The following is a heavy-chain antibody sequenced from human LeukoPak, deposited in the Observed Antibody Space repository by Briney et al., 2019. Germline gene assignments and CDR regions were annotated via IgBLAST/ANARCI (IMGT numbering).Heavy chain of an antibody. CDR1: GGSISSSSYY. CDR3: ARAVRLWVLRYFDWFDY. D-gene: IGHD3-9*01. V-gene: IGHV4-39*07. J-gene: IGHJ4*02. Sequence: SETLSLTCTGSGGSISSSSYYWGWIRQPPGKGLEWIGSIYYSGSTYYNPSLKSRVTISVDTSKNQFSLKLSSVTAEDTAVYYCARAVRLWVLRYFDWFDYWGQGTLVTVSS. CDR2: IYYSGST.